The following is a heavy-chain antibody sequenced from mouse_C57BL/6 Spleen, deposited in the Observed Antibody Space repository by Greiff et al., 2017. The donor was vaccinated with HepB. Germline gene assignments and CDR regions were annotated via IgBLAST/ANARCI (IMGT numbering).Heavy chain of an antibody. D-gene: IGHD1-1*01. V-gene: IGHV1-26*01. Sequence: VQLQQSGPELVKPGASVKISCKASGYTFTDYYMNWVKQSHGKSLEWIGDINPNNGGTSYNQKFKGKATLTVDKSSSTAYMELRSLTSEDSAVYYCERLDGSSSYYAMDYWGQGTSVTVSS. CDR2: INPNNGGT. CDR3: ERLDGSSSYYAMDY. J-gene: IGHJ4*01. CDR1: GYTFTDYY.